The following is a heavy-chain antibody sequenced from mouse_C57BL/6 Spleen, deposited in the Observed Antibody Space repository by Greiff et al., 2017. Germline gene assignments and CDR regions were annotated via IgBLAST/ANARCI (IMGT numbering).Heavy chain of an antibody. V-gene: IGHV1-82*01. D-gene: IGHD1-1*01. Sequence: ESGPELVKPGASVKISCKASGYAFSSSWMNWVKQRPGKGLEWIGRIYPGDGDTNYNGKFKGKATLTADKSSSTAYMQLSSLTSEDSAVYFCARSPGPYYDGSSPWYFDVWGTGTTVTVSS. CDR3: ARSPGPYYDGSSPWYFDV. CDR2: IYPGDGDT. J-gene: IGHJ1*03. CDR1: GYAFSSSW.